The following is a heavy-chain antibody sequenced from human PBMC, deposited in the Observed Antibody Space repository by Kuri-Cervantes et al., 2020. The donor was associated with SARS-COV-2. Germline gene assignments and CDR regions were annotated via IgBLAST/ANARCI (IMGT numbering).Heavy chain of an antibody. CDR3: ARFSSSSVGGYFDY. V-gene: IGHV1-2*02. CDR2: INPNSGGT. D-gene: IGHD6-6*01. Sequence: ASVKVSCKASGYTFTGSYMHWVRQAPGQGLEWMGWINPNSGGTNYAQKFQGRVTMTRDTSISTAYMELSRLRSDDTAVYYCARFSSSSVGGYFDYWGQGTLVTVSS. CDR1: GYTFTGSY. J-gene: IGHJ4*02.